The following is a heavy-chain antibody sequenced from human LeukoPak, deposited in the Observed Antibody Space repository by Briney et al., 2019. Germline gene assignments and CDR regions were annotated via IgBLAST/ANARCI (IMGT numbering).Heavy chain of an antibody. D-gene: IGHD2-15*01. CDR2: IYYSGST. V-gene: IGHV4-59*08. CDR1: GGSISSYY. CDR3: ARRGTYCSGGSCYGNWFDP. J-gene: IGHJ5*02. Sequence: SETLSLTCTVSGGSISSYYWSWIRQPPGKGLEWIGFIYYSGSTNYNPSLKSRVTISVDTSKNQFSLKLSSVTAADTAVYYCARRGTYCSGGSCYGNWFDPWGQGTLVTVSS.